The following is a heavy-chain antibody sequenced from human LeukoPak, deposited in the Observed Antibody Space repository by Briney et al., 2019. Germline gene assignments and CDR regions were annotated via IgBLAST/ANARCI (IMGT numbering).Heavy chain of an antibody. V-gene: IGHV3-30*04. CDR2: TSYDGSNE. CDR3: ARKEVWRYAFDI. D-gene: IGHD2-8*01. CDR1: GFTFSSYA. J-gene: IGHJ3*02. Sequence: GGSLRLSCAASGFTFSSYAMHWVRQAPGKGLEWVAVTSYDGSNEYYADSVRGRFTISRDNSKNTLYLQMNSLRAEDTAAYYCARKEVWRYAFDIWGQGTMVTVSS.